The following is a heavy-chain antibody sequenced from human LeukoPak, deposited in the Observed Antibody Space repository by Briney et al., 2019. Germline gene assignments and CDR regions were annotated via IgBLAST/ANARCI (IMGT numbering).Heavy chain of an antibody. CDR1: GFPFSSYA. D-gene: IGHD3-16*01. CDR3: ARDRARRTLGAFDY. CDR2: RLYDGSSK. J-gene: IGHJ4*02. Sequence: GGSLRLSCAAAGFPFSSYAMQGWLRAPPGGLVGWIVRLYDGSSKYYTHSVKGRFTISRDKSKNKLYLHMNTLRAEDTAVYYFARDRARRTLGAFDYWGQGTLVTVSS. V-gene: IGHV3-30-3*01.